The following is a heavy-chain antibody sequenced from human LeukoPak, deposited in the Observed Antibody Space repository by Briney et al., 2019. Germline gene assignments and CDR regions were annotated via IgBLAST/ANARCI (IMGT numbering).Heavy chain of an antibody. D-gene: IGHD2-15*01. J-gene: IGHJ4*02. CDR1: GGSISSSNW. CDR2: IYHSGST. V-gene: IGHV4-4*02. Sequence: SGTLSLTCAVSGGSISSSNWWSWVRQPPGKGLEWFGEIYHSGSTNYNPSLKSRVTISVDKSKNQFSLKLSSVTAADTAVYYCARVRGYCSGGSCYPTYYFDYWGQGTLVTVSS. CDR3: ARVRGYCSGGSCYPTYYFDY.